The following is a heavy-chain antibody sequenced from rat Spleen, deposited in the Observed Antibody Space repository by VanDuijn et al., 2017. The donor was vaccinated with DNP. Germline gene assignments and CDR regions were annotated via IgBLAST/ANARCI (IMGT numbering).Heavy chain of an antibody. D-gene: IGHD2-7*01. CDR3: ARLLAGRSYYFDY. V-gene: IGHV5-25*01. Sequence: EVRLVESGGGLVQPGRSMKLSCAASGFSFSKYGMAWVRQGPTQGLEWVASISTSGGNSVYRDSVKGRFTMSRDNAKSTLYLQMNSLRSEDTATYYCARLLAGRSYYFDYWGQGVMVTVSS. CDR2: ISTSGGNS. J-gene: IGHJ2*01. CDR1: GFSFSKYG.